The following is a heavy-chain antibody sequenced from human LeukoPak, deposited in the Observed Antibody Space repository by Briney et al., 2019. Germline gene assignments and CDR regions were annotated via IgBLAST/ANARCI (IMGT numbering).Heavy chain of an antibody. CDR1: GGSISSSSYY. D-gene: IGHD3-22*01. Sequence: SETLSLTCTVSGGSISSSSYYWGWIRQPPGKGLEWIGSIYYSGSTYYNPSLKSRVTISVDTSKNQFSLKLSSVTAADTVVYYCARVVVIAGYFDYWGQGTLVTVSS. V-gene: IGHV4-39*01. CDR2: IYYSGST. CDR3: ARVVVIAGYFDY. J-gene: IGHJ4*02.